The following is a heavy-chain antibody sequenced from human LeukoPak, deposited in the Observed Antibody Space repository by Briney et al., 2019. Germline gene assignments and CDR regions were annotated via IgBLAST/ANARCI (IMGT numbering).Heavy chain of an antibody. CDR2: IKSKTDGGTT. CDR1: GFTFSNAW. J-gene: IGHJ3*02. D-gene: IGHD1-26*01. CDR3: ITDPGAWAPI. V-gene: IGHV3-15*01. Sequence: GGSLRLSCAASGFTFSNAWMSRVRQAPGKGLEWVGRIKSKTDGGTTDYAAPVKGRFTISRDDSKNTLYLQMNRVNVGDTAVYYCITDPGAWAPIWGQGTMVTVSS.